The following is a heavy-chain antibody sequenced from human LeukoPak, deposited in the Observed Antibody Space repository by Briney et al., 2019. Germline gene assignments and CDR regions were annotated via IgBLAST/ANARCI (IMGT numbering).Heavy chain of an antibody. V-gene: IGHV3-30*02. D-gene: IGHD6-13*01. J-gene: IGHJ4*02. CDR3: AKLGDSSSWYEELDY. CDR1: GFTFSSYA. CDR2: IRYDGSNK. Sequence: PGGSLRLSWAASGFTFSSYAMSWVRQAPGKGLEWVAFIRYDGSNKSYADSVKGRFTISRDNSKNTLYLQMNSLRAEDTAVYYCAKLGDSSSWYEELDYWGQGTLVTVSS.